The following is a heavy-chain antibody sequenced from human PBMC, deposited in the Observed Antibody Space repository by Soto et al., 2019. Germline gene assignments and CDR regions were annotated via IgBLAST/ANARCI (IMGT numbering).Heavy chain of an antibody. Sequence: QVQLVESGGGVVQPGRSLRLSCAASGFTFSSYGMHWVRQAPGKGLEWVAVIWYDGSNKYYADSVKGRFTISRDNSKNTLYLQMNSLRAEDTAVYYCASLGLNDGDYDYFDYWGQGTLVTVSS. CDR2: IWYDGSNK. D-gene: IGHD4-17*01. V-gene: IGHV3-33*01. CDR1: GFTFSSYG. J-gene: IGHJ4*02. CDR3: ASLGLNDGDYDYFDY.